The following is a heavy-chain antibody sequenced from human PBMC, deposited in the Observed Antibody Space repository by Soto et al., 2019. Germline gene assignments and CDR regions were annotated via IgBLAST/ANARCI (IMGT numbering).Heavy chain of an antibody. D-gene: IGHD4-17*01. CDR3: ATWHLREHAYDI. Sequence: DVQLVESGGGLIRPGGSLRLSCVASGLTVSGKKYVPWVRQAPGTGPEWVSGVYDLDGTYYADSVRGRFTTSIVNSRTTAWLQLRALRTEAPALYFCATWHLREHAYDIWGRGTMFTVAS. CDR2: VYDLDGT. CDR1: GLTVSGKKY. J-gene: IGHJ3*02. V-gene: IGHV3-53*01.